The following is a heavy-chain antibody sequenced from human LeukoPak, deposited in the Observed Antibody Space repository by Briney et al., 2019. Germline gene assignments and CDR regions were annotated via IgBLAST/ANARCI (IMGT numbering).Heavy chain of an antibody. D-gene: IGHD6-13*01. CDR1: GFTFSSCA. CDR3: AKRSYSSSWYSYFQH. J-gene: IGHJ1*01. Sequence: PGASLRLSCAASGFTFSSCAMSWVRQAPGKGLEWVSAISGSGGSTYYADSVKGRFTISRDNSKNTLYLQMNSLRAEDTAVYYCAKRSYSSSWYSYFQHWGQGTLVTVSS. V-gene: IGHV3-23*01. CDR2: ISGSGGST.